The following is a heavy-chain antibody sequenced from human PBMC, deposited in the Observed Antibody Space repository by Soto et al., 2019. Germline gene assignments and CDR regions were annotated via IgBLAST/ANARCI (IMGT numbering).Heavy chain of an antibody. CDR1: GFTFSSYS. CDR2: ISSSSSYI. J-gene: IGHJ4*02. V-gene: IGHV3-21*01. CDR3: ARGSVLAAGPFDY. Sequence: GGSLRLSCAASGFTFSSYSMNWVRQAPGKGLEWVSSISSSSSYIYYADSVKGRFTISRDNAKNSLYLQMNSLRAEDTAVYYCARGSVLAAGPFDYWGQGTLVTVSS. D-gene: IGHD6-13*01.